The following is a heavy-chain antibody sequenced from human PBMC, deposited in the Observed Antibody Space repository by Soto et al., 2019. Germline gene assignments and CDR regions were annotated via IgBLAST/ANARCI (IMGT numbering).Heavy chain of an antibody. D-gene: IGHD5-12*01. Sequence: SETLSLTCTVSGGSVISGSYYWSWIRQPPGKGLEWIGYIYYSGSTNYNPSLKSRVTISVDTSKNQFSLKLSSVTAADTAVYYCARGRWLQFDYWGQGTLVTVSS. CDR1: GGSVISGSYY. V-gene: IGHV4-61*01. CDR3: ARGRWLQFDY. CDR2: IYYSGST. J-gene: IGHJ4*02.